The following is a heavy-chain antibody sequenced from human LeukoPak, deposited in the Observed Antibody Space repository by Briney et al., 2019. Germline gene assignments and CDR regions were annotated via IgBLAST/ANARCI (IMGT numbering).Heavy chain of an antibody. V-gene: IGHV4-59*01. CDR3: ARGGQQWLVRFALDI. Sequence: PSETLSLTCTVSGGSISSYYWSWIRQPPGKGLEWIGYIYYSGSTNYNPSLKSRVTISVDTSKNQFSLKLSSVTAADTAVYYCARGGQQWLVRFALDIWGQGTMVTVSS. CDR2: IYYSGST. J-gene: IGHJ3*02. D-gene: IGHD6-19*01. CDR1: GGSISSYY.